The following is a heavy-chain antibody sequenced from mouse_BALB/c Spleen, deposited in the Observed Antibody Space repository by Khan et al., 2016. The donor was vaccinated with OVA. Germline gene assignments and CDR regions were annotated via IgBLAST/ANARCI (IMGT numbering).Heavy chain of an antibody. CDR1: GYSFTGYF. V-gene: IGHV1-20*02. Sequence: EVELVESGPELVKPGASVKISCKASGYSFTGYFMNWVMQNHGKSLEWIGRINPHIGETLYNQKFKGKATLTVDESSRTVHMELRSLASEDSAVYYCARKNGSDFDYWGQGTTLTVSA. J-gene: IGHJ2*01. D-gene: IGHD1-1*01. CDR3: ARKNGSDFDY. CDR2: INPHIGET.